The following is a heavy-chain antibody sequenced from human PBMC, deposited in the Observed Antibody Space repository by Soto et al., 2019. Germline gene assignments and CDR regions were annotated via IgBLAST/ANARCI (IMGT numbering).Heavy chain of an antibody. J-gene: IGHJ5*02. D-gene: IGHD1-26*01. CDR3: ARVAQVGSGWFDP. V-gene: IGHV1-69*06. CDR1: GGTFSSHA. CDR2: IIPLFGAT. Sequence: QVQLLQSGAEVKKPGSSMNVSCKTVGGTFSSHAVNWLRQAPGHRFEWIGVIIPLFGATHFAQKFQGRVTITADRAKNTVYMAMSSLRLEDTALYYCARVAQVGSGWFDPWGQGTLVTVSS.